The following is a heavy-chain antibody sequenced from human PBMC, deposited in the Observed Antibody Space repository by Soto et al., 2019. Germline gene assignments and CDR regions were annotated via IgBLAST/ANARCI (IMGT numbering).Heavy chain of an antibody. CDR3: AKDGLYQWLPGRQFYY. J-gene: IGHJ4*02. CDR2: ISYDGSDK. Sequence: QVQLVESGGGVVQPGRSLRLSCAASGFTFSSYGMQWVRQAPDKGLEWVAVISYDGSDKYYADSVKGRFTISRDNSKNTLYLQMNSLRAEATAVYYCAKDGLYQWLPGRQFYYWGQGTLVTVSS. CDR1: GFTFSSYG. V-gene: IGHV3-30*18. D-gene: IGHD6-19*01.